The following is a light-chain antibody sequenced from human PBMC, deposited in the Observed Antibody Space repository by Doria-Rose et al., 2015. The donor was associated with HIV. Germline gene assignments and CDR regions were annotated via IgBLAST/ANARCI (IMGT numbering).Light chain of an antibody. CDR1: QSFSSTY. CDR2: DAS. CDR3: HQYGTSWT. J-gene: IGKJ1*01. V-gene: IGKV3-20*01. Sequence: TQSPGTLSLSTGERATLSCRASQSFSSTYLAWYQQKPGQAPSPLIYDASTRATGIPDRFSASGSGTDFTLTINRLEPEDFALYYCHQYGTSWTFGQGTKVEI.